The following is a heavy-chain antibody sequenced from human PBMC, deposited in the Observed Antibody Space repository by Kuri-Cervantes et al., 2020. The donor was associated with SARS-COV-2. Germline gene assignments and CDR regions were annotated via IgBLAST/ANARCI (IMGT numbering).Heavy chain of an antibody. CDR1: GFTFSSYG. V-gene: IGHV3-30*18. CDR2: ISYDGSNK. Sequence: GGSLRLSCAASGFTFSSYGMHWVRQAPGKGLEWVAVISYDGSNKYYADSVKGRFTISRDNSKNTLYLQVNSLRAEDTAVYYCAKDRNPSWIQAWFDYWGQGTRVTCAS. J-gene: IGHJ4*02. CDR3: AKDRNPSWIQAWFDY. D-gene: IGHD5-18*01.